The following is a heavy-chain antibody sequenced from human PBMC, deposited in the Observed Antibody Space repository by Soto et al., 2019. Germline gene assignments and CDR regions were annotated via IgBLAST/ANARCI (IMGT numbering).Heavy chain of an antibody. J-gene: IGHJ4*02. V-gene: IGHV1-69*01. Sequence: QVQLVQSGAEVKKPWSSVKVSCKASGGTFSSFAISWVRQAPGQGLEWMGGIIPIFGTANYAQKFQGRVTITADESTSTAYMELSSLRSEDKAVYYCARDSPATVTTSALDYWGQGTLVTVSS. CDR2: IIPIFGTA. D-gene: IGHD4-17*01. CDR3: ARDSPATVTTSALDY. CDR1: GGTFSSFA.